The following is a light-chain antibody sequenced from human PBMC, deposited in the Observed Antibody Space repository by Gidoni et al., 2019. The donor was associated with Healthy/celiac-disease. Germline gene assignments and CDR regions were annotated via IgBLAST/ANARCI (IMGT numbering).Light chain of an antibody. J-gene: IGLJ2*01. CDR1: NIGSKS. CDR2: DYS. Sequence: SYVLTQPPSVSVAPGQTARITCGGNNIGSKSVHWYQEKPGQAPVLVVYDYSDRPSGIPERFSGSNSGNTATLTISRVEAGDEADYYCQVWDSSSDHPLFGGGTKLTVL. V-gene: IGLV3-21*02. CDR3: QVWDSSSDHPL.